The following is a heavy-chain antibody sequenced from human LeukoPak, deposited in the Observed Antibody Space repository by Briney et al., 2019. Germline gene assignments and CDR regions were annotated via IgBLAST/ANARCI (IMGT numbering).Heavy chain of an antibody. V-gene: IGHV3-48*04. CDR3: AKDQCSGTSCFFFGP. Sequence: QAGGSLRLSCAASGFNFSIYSMNWVRPAPGKGLEWVSYITRSSTTIYYADSLKGRFTISRDNARNSLYLQMNSLRAEDTAVYYCAKDQCSGTSCFFFGPWGQGTLVTVSS. J-gene: IGHJ5*02. CDR1: GFNFSIYS. D-gene: IGHD2-2*01. CDR2: ITRSSTTI.